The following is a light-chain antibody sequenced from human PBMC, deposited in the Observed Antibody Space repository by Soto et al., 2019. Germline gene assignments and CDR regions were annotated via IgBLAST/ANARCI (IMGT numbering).Light chain of an antibody. V-gene: IGKV3-11*01. CDR3: HQRSNWLT. CDR1: QSVSSSY. Sequence: EILLTQFPATLSLSPGERATLSCRASQSVSSSYLAWYQQKPGQAPRLLIYDASNRATGIPARFSGSGSGTDFTLTISSLEPEDFAVYYCHQRSNWLTFGGGTKVDIK. J-gene: IGKJ4*01. CDR2: DAS.